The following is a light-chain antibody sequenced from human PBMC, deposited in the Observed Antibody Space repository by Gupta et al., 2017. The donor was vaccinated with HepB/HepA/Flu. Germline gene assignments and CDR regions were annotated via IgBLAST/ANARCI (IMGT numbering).Light chain of an antibody. J-gene: IGLJ1*01. Sequence: QSTLTQPASVSGSPGQSITIPCTGNNSDVGSYNLVTWYQQHPGKAPKLLIYEVRKRPSGVSDRFSGSKSGSTASLTISGLQAEDEADYYCCSYTGSSSFPYVFGTGTKVTVL. CDR3: CSYTGSSSFPYV. V-gene: IGLV2-23*02. CDR1: NSDVGSYNL. CDR2: EVR.